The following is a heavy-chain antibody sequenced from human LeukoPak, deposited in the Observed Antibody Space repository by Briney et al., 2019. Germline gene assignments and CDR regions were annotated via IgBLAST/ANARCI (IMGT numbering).Heavy chain of an antibody. J-gene: IGHJ6*03. CDR1: GYTFTSYG. D-gene: IGHD5-18*01. Sequence: ASVKVSCKASGYTFTSYGISWVRQAPGQGLEWMGWISAYNGNTNYAQKLQGRVTMTTDTSTSTAYMELRSLRSDDTAVYYCARDGYSYGWGNYYYYYYMDVWGKGTTVTVSS. V-gene: IGHV1-18*01. CDR3: ARDGYSYGWGNYYYYYYMDV. CDR2: ISAYNGNT.